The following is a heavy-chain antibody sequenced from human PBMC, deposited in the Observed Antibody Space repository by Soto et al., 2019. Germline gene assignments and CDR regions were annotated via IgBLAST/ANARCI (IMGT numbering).Heavy chain of an antibody. V-gene: IGHV4-59*01. D-gene: IGHD3-22*01. CDR3: ARAIVSYDSSGYYYYFDY. CDR1: GGSISSYY. J-gene: IGHJ4*02. Sequence: PSETLSLTCTVSGGSISSYYWSWIRQPPGKGLEWIGYIYYSGSTNYNPSLKSRVTISVDTSKNQFSLKLSSVTAADTAVYYCARAIVSYDSSGYYYYFDYWGQGTLVTVSS. CDR2: IYYSGST.